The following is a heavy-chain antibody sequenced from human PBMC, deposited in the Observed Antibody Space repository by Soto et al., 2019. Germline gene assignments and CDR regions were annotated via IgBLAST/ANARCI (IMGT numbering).Heavy chain of an antibody. CDR3: ARLPGYSSSWDYYGMDV. CDR1: GGSISSSSYY. J-gene: IGHJ6*02. V-gene: IGHV4-39*01. D-gene: IGHD6-13*01. CDR2: IYYSGST. Sequence: LSLTCTVSGGSISSSSYYWGWIRQPPGKGLEWIGSIYYSGSTYYNPSLKSRVTISVDTSKNQFSLKLSSVTAADTAVYYCARLPGYSSSWDYYGMDVWGQGTTVTVSS.